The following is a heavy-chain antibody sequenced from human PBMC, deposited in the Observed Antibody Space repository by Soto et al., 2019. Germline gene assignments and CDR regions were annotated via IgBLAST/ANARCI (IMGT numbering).Heavy chain of an antibody. Sequence: QVQLVQSGAEVKKPGAPVKVSCKASGYNFHSFVIHWMRQAPGQRFEWMGWVNPGSGNTKYSPNFQGRVTITSESPANTVYMELSSLRSEDTAVYYCARTFAYCAANCDSPHHLLHYWGQGTLVAVSS. J-gene: IGHJ4*02. CDR2: VNPGSGNT. D-gene: IGHD2-21*01. V-gene: IGHV1-3*01. CDR3: ARTFAYCAANCDSPHHLLHY. CDR1: GYNFHSFV.